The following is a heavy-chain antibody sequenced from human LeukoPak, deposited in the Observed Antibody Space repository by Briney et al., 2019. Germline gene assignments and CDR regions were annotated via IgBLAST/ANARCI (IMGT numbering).Heavy chain of an antibody. J-gene: IGHJ4*02. V-gene: IGHV7-4-1*02. D-gene: IGHD5-12*01. CDR3: ARDLGVATIDY. CDR2: INTNTGNP. Sequence: ASVTVSCKASGYTFTTYAMNWVRQAPGQGLEWMGWINTNTGNPTYAHGFTGRFVFSLDTPVSTAYLQISSLKAEDTAVYYCARDLGVATIDYWGQGTLVTVSS. CDR1: GYTFTTYA.